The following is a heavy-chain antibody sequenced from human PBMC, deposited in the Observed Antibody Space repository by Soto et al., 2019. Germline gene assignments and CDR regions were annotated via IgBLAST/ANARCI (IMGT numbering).Heavy chain of an antibody. CDR3: TTDLPYYDILTGYSDYGMDV. CDR2: IKSKTDGGTT. CDR1: ELTICNYA. Sequence: HSCRASELTICNYAMHRVSQTTGKGLEWVGRIKSKTDGGTTDYAAPVKGRFTISRDDSNNTLYLQMNSLKTEDTAVYYCTTDLPYYDILTGYSDYGMDVWGQGTTVTVSS. J-gene: IGHJ6*02. D-gene: IGHD3-9*01. V-gene: IGHV3-15*07.